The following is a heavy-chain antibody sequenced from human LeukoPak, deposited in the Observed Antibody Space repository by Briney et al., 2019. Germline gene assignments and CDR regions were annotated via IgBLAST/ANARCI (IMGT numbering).Heavy chain of an antibody. CDR2: IYTSGST. D-gene: IGHD6-19*01. V-gene: IGHV4-4*07. CDR1: GGSISSYY. Sequence: KPSETLSLTCTVSGGSISSYYWSWIRQPAGKGLEWIGRIYTSGSTNYNPSLKSRVTMSVDTSKKQFSLKLSSVTAADTAVYYCPREGVGSSGWYRWSDPWGQGTLVTVSS. J-gene: IGHJ5*02. CDR3: PREGVGSSGWYRWSDP.